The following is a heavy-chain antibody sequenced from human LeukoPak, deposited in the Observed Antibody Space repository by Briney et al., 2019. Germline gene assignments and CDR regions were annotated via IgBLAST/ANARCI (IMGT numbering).Heavy chain of an antibody. CDR1: GYTFTGYY. V-gene: IGHV1-2*02. D-gene: IGHD6-19*01. Sequence: ASVKVSCKASGYTFTGYYTHWVRQAPGQGLEWMGWINPNSGGTNYAQKFQGRVTMTRDTSISTAYMELSRLRSDDTAVYYCAKDREGPIIAVGFDYWGQGTLVTVSS. CDR2: INPNSGGT. CDR3: AKDREGPIIAVGFDY. J-gene: IGHJ4*02.